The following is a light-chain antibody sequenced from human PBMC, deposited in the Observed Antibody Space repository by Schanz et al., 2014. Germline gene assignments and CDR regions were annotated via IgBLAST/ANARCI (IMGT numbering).Light chain of an antibody. CDR3: CSYAGSYNFWV. CDR1: SSDVGGYNY. J-gene: IGLJ3*02. CDR2: DVN. V-gene: IGLV2-14*03. Sequence: QSALTQPASVSGSPGQSITISCTGTSSDVGGYNYVSWYQQHPGKAPKLMIYDVNNRPSGVSNRFSGSKSGNTASLTISGLQAEDEGDYYCCSYAGSYNFWVFGGGTKLTVL.